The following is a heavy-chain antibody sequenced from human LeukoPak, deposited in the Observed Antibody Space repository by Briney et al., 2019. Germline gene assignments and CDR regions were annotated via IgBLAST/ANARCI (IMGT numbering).Heavy chain of an antibody. D-gene: IGHD5-12*01. J-gene: IGHJ3*02. CDR2: IGASGGST. CDR3: AKDRSPDIVATIPAHDAFDI. V-gene: IGHV3-23*01. Sequence: GGSLRLSCAASGFTFNSYAMTWVRQAPGKGLEWVSGIGASGGSTYYADSVKGWFTISRDNSKNTLYLQMNSLRAEDTAVYYCAKDRSPDIVATIPAHDAFDIWGQGTMVTVSS. CDR1: GFTFNSYA.